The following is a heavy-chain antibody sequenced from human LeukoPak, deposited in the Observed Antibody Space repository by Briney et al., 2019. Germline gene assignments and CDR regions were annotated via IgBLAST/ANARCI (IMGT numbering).Heavy chain of an antibody. D-gene: IGHD3-22*01. CDR3: AKRKYYYDSSGYHLEAFDI. CDR1: GFTFSSYG. V-gene: IGHV3-30*18. CDR2: ISYDGSNK. Sequence: GGSLRLSCAASGFTFSSYGMHWVRQAPGKGLEWVAVISYDGSNKYYADSVQGRFTISRDNSKNTLYLQMNSLRAEDTAVYYCAKRKYYYDSSGYHLEAFDIWGQGTMVTVSS. J-gene: IGHJ3*02.